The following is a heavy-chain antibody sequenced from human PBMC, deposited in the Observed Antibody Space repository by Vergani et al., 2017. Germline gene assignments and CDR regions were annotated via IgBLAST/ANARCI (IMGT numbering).Heavy chain of an antibody. D-gene: IGHD1-26*01. J-gene: IGHJ4*02. CDR3: ARADWELLQPFDL. Sequence: QEQLVESGGGLVKPGESLRLSCVASGFMFSDHYMAWVRQAPGKGLEWVSHISASAYPTFTSDSLRGRFTISRDNSKNTLYLQMNNVRAEDTATYYCARADWELLQPFDLWGQGTLVSVSS. CDR2: ISASAYPT. V-gene: IGHV3-11*01. CDR1: GFMFSDHY.